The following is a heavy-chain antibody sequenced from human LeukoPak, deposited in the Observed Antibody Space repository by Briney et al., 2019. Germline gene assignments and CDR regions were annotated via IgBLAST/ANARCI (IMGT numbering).Heavy chain of an antibody. CDR2: IYNTNST. V-gene: IGHV3-66*01. CDR1: GFTVSSNY. J-gene: IGHJ4*02. D-gene: IGHD6-19*01. Sequence: GGSLRLSCAASGFTVSSNYMTWVRQAPGKGLEWVSIIYNTNSTYYVYSVKGRFTISRDISKNTLFLQMNTLRADDTAVYYCAKDYFREQWLVPLDYWGQGTLVTVSS. CDR3: AKDYFREQWLVPLDY.